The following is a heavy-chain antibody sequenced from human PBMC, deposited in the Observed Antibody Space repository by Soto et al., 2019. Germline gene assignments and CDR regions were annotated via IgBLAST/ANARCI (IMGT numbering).Heavy chain of an antibody. J-gene: IGHJ6*02. D-gene: IGHD2-8*01. CDR1: GGTFRSYA. CDR2: IIPMFGKP. V-gene: IGHV1-69*13. CDR3: ARSMETNYFYCMDV. Sequence: SVKVSCKASGGTFRSYAIKWVRQAPGQGLEWMGGIIPMFGKPNYAEKFLGRVTISADESTRTAYMEVTRLKSEDTAVYYCARSMETNYFYCMDVWGLGTTVTVSS.